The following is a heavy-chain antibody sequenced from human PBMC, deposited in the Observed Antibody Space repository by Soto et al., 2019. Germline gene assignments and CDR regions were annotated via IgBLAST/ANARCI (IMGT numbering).Heavy chain of an antibody. Sequence: SETLSLTCAVYGGSFSGYYWSWIRQPPGKGLEWIGEINHSGSTNYNPSLKSRVTISVDTSKNQFSLKLSSVTAADTAVYYCARARHCSGGSCYWWFDPWGQGTLVTVSS. CDR3: ARARHCSGGSCYWWFDP. J-gene: IGHJ5*02. CDR2: INHSGST. V-gene: IGHV4-34*01. D-gene: IGHD2-15*01. CDR1: GGSFSGYY.